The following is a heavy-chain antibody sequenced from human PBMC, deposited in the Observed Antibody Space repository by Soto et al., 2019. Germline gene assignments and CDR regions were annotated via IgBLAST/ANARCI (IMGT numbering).Heavy chain of an antibody. D-gene: IGHD2-2*02. CDR3: AREDIVVAPVVIAVRAFDV. CDR1: GYTFTVNY. J-gene: IGHJ3*01. Sequence: QVQLVQSGTEVKKPGASVKVSCKASGYTFTVNYMHWVRQAPGQGLEWMGWINPNSGGTNYAQKFQGRVTMTRDTSISTAYMELSRLRSDDTAVYYCAREDIVVAPVVIAVRAFDVWGQGTMVTVSS. V-gene: IGHV1-2*02. CDR2: INPNSGGT.